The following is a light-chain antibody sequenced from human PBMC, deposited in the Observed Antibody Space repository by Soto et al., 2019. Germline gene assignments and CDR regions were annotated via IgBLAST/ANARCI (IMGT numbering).Light chain of an antibody. CDR3: QHYNTSPYT. CDR2: ATS. J-gene: IGKJ2*01. V-gene: IGKV3-15*01. Sequence: EIVMTQSPATLSVSPGERATLSCRASQNVASNLAWYQQKPGQAPRLLIYATSTRATGIPARFSGSGSETDFTLTISSLQPDDFATYYCQHYNTSPYTFGQGTKLEIK. CDR1: QNVASN.